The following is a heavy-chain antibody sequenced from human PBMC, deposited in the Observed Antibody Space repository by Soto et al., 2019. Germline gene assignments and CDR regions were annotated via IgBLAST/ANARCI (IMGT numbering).Heavy chain of an antibody. D-gene: IGHD6-13*01. V-gene: IGHV4-59*01. CDR2: VYYSGTT. CDR3: GRAGPAGNFDS. J-gene: IGHJ4*02. CDR1: GGSINTYY. Sequence: SETLSLTCTVSGGSINTYYWTWIRQPPGKELEWIGYVYYSGTTKYSPSLKSRVTISIDTSKDQFSLKLHSVTAADTAGFYCGRAGPAGNFDSWGQGTLVTVSS.